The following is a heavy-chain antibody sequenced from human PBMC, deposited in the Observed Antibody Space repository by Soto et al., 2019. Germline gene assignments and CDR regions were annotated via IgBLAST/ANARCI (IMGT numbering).Heavy chain of an antibody. CDR2: IIPIFGTA. J-gene: IGHJ2*01. V-gene: IGHV1-69*12. D-gene: IGHD5-12*01. CDR3: ARGNHRWLQLWYFDL. CDR1: GGTFSSYT. Sequence: QVQLVQSGAEVKKPGSSVTVSCKASGGTFSSYTISWVRQAPGQGLEWMGGIIPIFGTANYAQKFQGRVTLTADDSPSTATMELSSLRSEDTAVYYCARGNHRWLQLWYFDLWGRGTLVTVSS.